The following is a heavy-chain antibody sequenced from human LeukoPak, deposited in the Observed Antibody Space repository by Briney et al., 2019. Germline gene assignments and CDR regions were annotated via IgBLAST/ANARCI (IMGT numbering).Heavy chain of an antibody. Sequence: GGSLRLSCAASGFTFSDYYMSWVRQAPGKGLEWVSYISSSGSTIYYADSVKGRFTISRDNAKNSLYLQMNSLRAEDTAVYYCARELGAYYYDSSGRRPYWGQGTLVTVSS. V-gene: IGHV3-11*04. D-gene: IGHD3-22*01. J-gene: IGHJ4*02. CDR2: ISSSGSTI. CDR3: ARELGAYYYDSSGRRPY. CDR1: GFTFSDYY.